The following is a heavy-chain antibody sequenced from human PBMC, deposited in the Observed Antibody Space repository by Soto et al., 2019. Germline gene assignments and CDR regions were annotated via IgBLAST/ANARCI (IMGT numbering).Heavy chain of an antibody. CDR2: INHSGST. V-gene: IGHV4-34*01. CDR3: ARELYGPYMDV. Sequence: SETLSLTCAVYGGSFSGYYWSWIRQPPGKGLEWIGEINHSGSTNYNPSLKSRVTISVDTSKNQFSLKLSSVTAADTAVYYCARELYGPYMDVWGKGTTVTVSS. J-gene: IGHJ6*03. CDR1: GGSFSGYY. D-gene: IGHD2-8*01.